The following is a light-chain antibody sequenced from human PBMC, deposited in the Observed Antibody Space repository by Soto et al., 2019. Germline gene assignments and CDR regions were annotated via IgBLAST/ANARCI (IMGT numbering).Light chain of an antibody. CDR2: ATS. CDR3: QQSDSVPYT. Sequence: DIQMTQSPSSMYAAVGARVPITCRASQNIGNYLTWYQKQPGKAPQLLNRATSTLQSGVPSTFSGSGSGTYFTLTIICLQSADFATYYCQQSDSVPYTFGQGTKVEMK. V-gene: IGKV1-39*01. J-gene: IGKJ2*01. CDR1: QNIGNY.